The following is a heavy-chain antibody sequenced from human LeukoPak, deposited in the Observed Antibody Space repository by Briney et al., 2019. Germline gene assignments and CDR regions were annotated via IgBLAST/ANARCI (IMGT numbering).Heavy chain of an antibody. J-gene: IGHJ4*02. CDR1: GLTSSSVA. CDR3: AKGPQLGSGYHPDY. Sequence: GXSLRLSCALSGLTSSSVAMTWVRQAPGKGLEWVSTITGSDDTTYYADSVKGRFTISRDYSKNTLHLQMNSLRVEDTAIYYCAKGPQLGSGYHPDYWGQGTLVTVSS. D-gene: IGHD3-22*01. V-gene: IGHV3-23*01. CDR2: ITGSDDTT.